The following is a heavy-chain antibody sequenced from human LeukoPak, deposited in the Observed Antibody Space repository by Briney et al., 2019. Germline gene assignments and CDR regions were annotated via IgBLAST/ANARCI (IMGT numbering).Heavy chain of an antibody. J-gene: IGHJ5*02. Sequence: ASVKVSCKASGYTFTSYYMHWVRQAPGQGLEWMGIINPSGGSTSYAQKFQGRVTMTRDMSTSTVYMELSSLRSEDTAVYYCASGPGIAAAGTGLNWFDPWGQGTLVTVSS. CDR2: INPSGGST. V-gene: IGHV1-46*01. CDR3: ASGPGIAAAGTGLNWFDP. D-gene: IGHD6-13*01. CDR1: GYTFTSYY.